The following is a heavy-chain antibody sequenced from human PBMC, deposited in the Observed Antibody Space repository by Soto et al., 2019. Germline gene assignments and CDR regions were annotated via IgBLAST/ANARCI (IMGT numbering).Heavy chain of an antibody. CDR3: ASSEHYGMDV. CDR2: INAGNGNT. Sequence: QVQLVQSGAEVTKPGASVKVSCTASGYTFTSYAMHWVRQAPGQRLEWMGWINAGNGNTKYSQKFQGRVTLTRDTAASTADMELSSLRSEDTAVYYCASSEHYGMDVWGQGTTVTVSS. J-gene: IGHJ6*02. V-gene: IGHV1-3*01. CDR1: GYTFTSYA.